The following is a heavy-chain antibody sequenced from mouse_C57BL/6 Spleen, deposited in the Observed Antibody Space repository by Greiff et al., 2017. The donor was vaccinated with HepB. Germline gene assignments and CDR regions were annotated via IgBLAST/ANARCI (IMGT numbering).Heavy chain of an antibody. D-gene: IGHD2-3*01. Sequence: QVQLQQPGAELVRPGTSVKLSCKASGYTFTSYWMHWVKQRPGQGLEWIGVIDPSDSYTNYNQKFKGKATLTVDTSSSTAYMQLSSLTSEDSAVYYCAREDYDGYYFDYWGQGTTLTVSS. CDR3: AREDYDGYYFDY. CDR2: IDPSDSYT. J-gene: IGHJ2*01. CDR1: GYTFTSYW. V-gene: IGHV1-59*01.